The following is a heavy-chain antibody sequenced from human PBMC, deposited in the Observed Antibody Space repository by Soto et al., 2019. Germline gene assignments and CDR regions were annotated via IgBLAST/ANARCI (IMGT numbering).Heavy chain of an antibody. D-gene: IGHD2-15*01. Sequence: SETLSLTCAVYGGSFSGYYWSWIRQPPGKGLEWIGEINHSGSTNYNPSLKSRVTISVDTSKNQFSLKLSSVTAADTAVYYCARGPYCSGGSCYSYYYYYYMDVWGKGTTVTV. V-gene: IGHV4-34*01. CDR1: GGSFSGYY. CDR3: ARGPYCSGGSCYSYYYYYYMDV. J-gene: IGHJ6*03. CDR2: INHSGST.